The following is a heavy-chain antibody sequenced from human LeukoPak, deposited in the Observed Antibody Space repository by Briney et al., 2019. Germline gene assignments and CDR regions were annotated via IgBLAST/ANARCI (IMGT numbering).Heavy chain of an antibody. CDR1: GGTFSSYA. CDR2: IIPIFGTA. J-gene: IGHJ6*03. V-gene: IGHV1-69*06. Sequence: GASVKVSCKASGGTFSSYAISWVRQAPGQGLEWMGGIIPIFGTANYAQKFQGRVTITADKSTSTAYMELSSLRSEDTAVYYCASLTVTTAYYYYYYMDVWGKGTTVTVSS. D-gene: IGHD4-17*01. CDR3: ASLTVTTAYYYYYYMDV.